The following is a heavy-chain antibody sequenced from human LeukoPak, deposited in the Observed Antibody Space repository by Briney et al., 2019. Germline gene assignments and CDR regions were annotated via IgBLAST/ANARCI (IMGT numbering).Heavy chain of an antibody. CDR1: GFTFSNYA. J-gene: IGHJ3*02. CDR3: AKGLRRLVPGAFDI. D-gene: IGHD6-19*01. CDR2: ISGSGSNT. V-gene: IGHV3-23*01. Sequence: GGSLRLSCAASGFTFSNYAMNWVRQAPGKGLEWVSAISGSGSNTYYADSVKGRFTISRDNSKNTLYLQMNSLRAEDTAVYYCAKGLRRLVPGAFDIWGQGTMVTVSS.